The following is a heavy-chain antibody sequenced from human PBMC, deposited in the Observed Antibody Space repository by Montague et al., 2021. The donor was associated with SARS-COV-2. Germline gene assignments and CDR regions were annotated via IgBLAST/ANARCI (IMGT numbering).Heavy chain of an antibody. CDR3: ARHVSNLRAAVDYFDY. Sequence: SETLSLTCLVSGGTISTENLYWYWAWLRQPPGKGLEWIGSIFHNGDSYYNPSLNTRVTISIDTSRNHFSLSLTSVTAPDTAVYYCARHVSNLRAAVDYFDYWGQGTPVTVSS. V-gene: IGHV4-39*01. CDR2: IFHNGDS. CDR1: GGTISTENLYWY. D-gene: IGHD5/OR15-5a*01. J-gene: IGHJ4*02.